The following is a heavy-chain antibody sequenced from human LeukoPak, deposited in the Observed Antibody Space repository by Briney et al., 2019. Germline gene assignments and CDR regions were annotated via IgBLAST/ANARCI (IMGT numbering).Heavy chain of an antibody. Sequence: SGTLSLTCTVSGGSISSGSYYWSWIRQPAGKGLEWIGRIYTSGSTNYNPSLKSRVTISVDTSKNQFSLKLSSVTAADTAVYYCARARITIFGVAFFDPWGQGTLVTVSS. CDR2: IYTSGST. CDR3: ARARITIFGVAFFDP. D-gene: IGHD3-3*01. J-gene: IGHJ5*02. CDR1: GGSISSGSYY. V-gene: IGHV4-61*02.